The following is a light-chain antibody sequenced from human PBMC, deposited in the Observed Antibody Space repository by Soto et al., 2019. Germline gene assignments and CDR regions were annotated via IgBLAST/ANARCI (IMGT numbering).Light chain of an antibody. CDR2: WAS. CDR1: QSVLYSSNNKNY. J-gene: IGKJ2*01. CDR3: HQYYSPLPT. Sequence: DIVMTQSPDSLAVSLGERATINCKSSQSVLYSSNNKNYLAWYQQKPGQPPKLLIYWASTRESGVPDRFSGSGSGTDFTLTISSLQAEDVAVYYCHQYYSPLPTFGQGTKLAIK. V-gene: IGKV4-1*01.